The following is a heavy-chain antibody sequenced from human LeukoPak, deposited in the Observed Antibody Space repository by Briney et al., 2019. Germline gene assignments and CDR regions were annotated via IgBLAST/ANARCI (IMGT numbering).Heavy chain of an antibody. V-gene: IGHV3-7*05. Sequence: PGGSLRVSCAASGFTFSNYWMTWVRQAPGKGLEWVANIKQDGSEKYYVDSVKARFTISRDNAKNSLYLQMNSLRAEDTALYYCAREDQPRGTFDYWGQGILVSVSS. CDR3: AREDQPRGTFDY. D-gene: IGHD2-15*01. CDR1: GFTFSNYW. J-gene: IGHJ4*02. CDR2: IKQDGSEK.